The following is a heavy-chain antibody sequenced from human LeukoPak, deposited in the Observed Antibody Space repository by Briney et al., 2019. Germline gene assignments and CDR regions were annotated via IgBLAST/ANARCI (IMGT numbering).Heavy chain of an antibody. V-gene: IGHV3-48*03. D-gene: IGHD3-10*02. CDR2: TSSSGSTI. CDR1: GFTFSSYE. J-gene: IGHJ6*04. CDR3: AELGITMIGGV. Sequence: PGGSLRLSCAASGFTFSSYEMNWVRQAPGKGLEWVSYTSSSGSTIYYVDSVKGRFTISRDNAKSSLYLQMNSLRAEDTAVYYCAELGITMIGGVWGKGTTVTISS.